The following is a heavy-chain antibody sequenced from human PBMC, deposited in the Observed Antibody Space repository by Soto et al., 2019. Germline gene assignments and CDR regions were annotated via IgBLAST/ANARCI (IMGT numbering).Heavy chain of an antibody. CDR1: GYSFTGYG. J-gene: IGHJ4*02. D-gene: IGHD3-22*01. V-gene: IGHV1-18*01. CDR3: ARDRWGYYYDSSVPGPYDY. CDR2: ISAYNGNT. Sequence: GASVKVSCKASGYSFTGYGISWVRQAPGQGLEWMGWISAYNGNTNYAQKLQGRVTMTTDTSTNTAYMDLRSLRSDDTAVYYCARDRWGYYYDSSVPGPYDYWGQGTLVTVSS.